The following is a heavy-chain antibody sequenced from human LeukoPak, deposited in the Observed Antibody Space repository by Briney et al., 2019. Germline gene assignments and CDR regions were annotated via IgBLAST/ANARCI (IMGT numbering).Heavy chain of an antibody. CDR2: ISAYNGNT. CDR1: GYTFTSYY. V-gene: IGHV1-18*04. Sequence: ASVKVSCKASGYTFTSYYMHWVRQAPGQGLEWMGWISAYNGNTNYAQKLQGRVTMTTDTSTSTAYMELRSLRSEDTAVYYCASAWDHITGCDHWGQGTLVTVSS. CDR3: ASAWDHITGCDH. J-gene: IGHJ4*02. D-gene: IGHD2-21*01.